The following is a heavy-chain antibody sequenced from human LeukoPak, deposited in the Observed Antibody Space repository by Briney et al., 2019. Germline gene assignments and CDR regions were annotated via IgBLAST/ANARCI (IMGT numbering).Heavy chain of an antibody. Sequence: GGSLRRSCAASGFTFSSYAMSRVRQAPGKGLEWVSAISGSGGSTYYADSVKGRFTISRDNAKNSLYLQMNSLRAEDTALYYCAKDRDSSWPYYFDYWGQGTLVTVSS. CDR3: AKDRDSSWPYYFDY. CDR2: ISGSGGST. V-gene: IGHV3-23*01. D-gene: IGHD6-13*01. J-gene: IGHJ4*02. CDR1: GFTFSSYA.